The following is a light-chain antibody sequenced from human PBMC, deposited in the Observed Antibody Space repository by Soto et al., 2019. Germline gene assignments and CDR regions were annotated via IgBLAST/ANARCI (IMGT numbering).Light chain of an antibody. CDR2: EDD. V-gene: IGLV6-57*02. CDR3: QSYGSSRQPV. CDR1: SGSIASNY. J-gene: IGLJ7*01. Sequence: NFMLTQPHSVSASPGKTVTISCTGSSGSIASNYVQWYQHRPGSAPTTVIYEDDHRPSGVPDRFSGSIDTSSNSASLTISGLKTGDEADYYCQSYGSSRQPVFGGGTQLTVL.